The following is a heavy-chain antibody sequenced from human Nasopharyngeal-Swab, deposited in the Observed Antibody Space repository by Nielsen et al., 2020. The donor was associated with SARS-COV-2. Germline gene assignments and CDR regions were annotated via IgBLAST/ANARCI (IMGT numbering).Heavy chain of an antibody. J-gene: IGHJ4*02. CDR3: GKFPVNGPIVFDY. D-gene: IGHD1-26*01. Sequence: GESLKISCGASGFTFGSYWMHWVRQAPGKGLVWVSGISADGSSPRYADSVRGRFTIFRDNAKNTLFLQMNSLRVEDTAVYYCGKFPVNGPIVFDYWGQGTLVTVSS. CDR2: ISADGSSP. V-gene: IGHV3-74*01. CDR1: GFTFGSYW.